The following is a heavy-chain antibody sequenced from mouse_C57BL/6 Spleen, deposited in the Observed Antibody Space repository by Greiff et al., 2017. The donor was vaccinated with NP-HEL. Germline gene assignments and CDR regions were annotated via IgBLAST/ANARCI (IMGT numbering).Heavy chain of an antibody. J-gene: IGHJ1*03. CDR2: ISSGSSTI. CDR3: ARAEFDWYFDV. Sequence: EVQLVESGGGLVKPGGSLKLSCAASGFTFSDYGMHWVRQAPEKGLEWVAYISSGSSTIYYADTVKGRFTISRDNAKNTLLLQMTSLRSEDTAMYYCARAEFDWYFDVWGTGTTVTVSS. V-gene: IGHV5-17*01. CDR1: GFTFSDYG.